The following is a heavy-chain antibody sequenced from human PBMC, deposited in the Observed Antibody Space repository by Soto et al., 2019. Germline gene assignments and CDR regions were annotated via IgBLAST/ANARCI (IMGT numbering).Heavy chain of an antibody. V-gene: IGHV1-69*01. D-gene: IGHD6-19*01. CDR2: IIPIFGTA. J-gene: IGHJ3*02. CDR1: GGTFSSYA. Sequence: QVQLVQSGAEVKKPGSSVKVSCKASGGTFSSYAISWVRQAPGQGLEWMGGIIPIFGTANYAQKFQGRVTISAGEYTGTAYMELSSLRSEDTDVYYWALGGSGWSDSFDIWGQGTMVTVSS. CDR3: ALGGSGWSDSFDI.